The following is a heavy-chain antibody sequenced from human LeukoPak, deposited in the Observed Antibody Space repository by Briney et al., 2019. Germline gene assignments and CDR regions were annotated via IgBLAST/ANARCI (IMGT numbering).Heavy chain of an antibody. J-gene: IGHJ4*02. D-gene: IGHD3-10*01. CDR3: ARGGNRFGGFYFDY. Sequence: SETLSLTCTVSADSLSSGGHYWAWIRQLPGKGLESIGFIHCSGSSRHNPSLKDRVAISVDASRKQFALRLSSVTAADTAIYYCARGGNRFGGFYFDYWGQGIQVIVSS. V-gene: IGHV4-31*03. CDR2: IHCSGSS. CDR1: ADSLSSGGHY.